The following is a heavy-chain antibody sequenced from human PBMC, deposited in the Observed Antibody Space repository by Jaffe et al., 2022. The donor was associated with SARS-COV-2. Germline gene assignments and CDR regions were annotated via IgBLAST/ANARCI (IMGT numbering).Heavy chain of an antibody. CDR1: GFTFSTEW. Sequence: EVHLVESGGGLVQPGGSLRLSCVASGFTFSTEWMHWVRQAPGKGLEWVANINQDGSNIYYVDSVKGRFTISRDNAKSSLYLQMNSLRVEDTAVYYCARRHIDVGGKGTTVTVSS. V-gene: IGHV3-7*01. CDR2: INQDGSNI. CDR3: ARRHIDV. J-gene: IGHJ6*03.